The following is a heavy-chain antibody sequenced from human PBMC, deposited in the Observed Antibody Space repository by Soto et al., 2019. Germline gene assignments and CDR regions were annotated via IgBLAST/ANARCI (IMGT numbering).Heavy chain of an antibody. D-gene: IGHD2-2*01. J-gene: IGHJ5*01. CDR3: ARDGVVVVPAAPLFDP. Sequence: ASVKVSCKASGYTFTNYAMHWVRQAPGQRLEWMGWINAGNGNTKYSQKFQGRVTITRDTSASTAYMELSSLRSEDTALYYCARDGVVVVPAAPLFDPWGQGTLVTVSS. CDR2: INAGNGNT. V-gene: IGHV1-3*01. CDR1: GYTFTNYA.